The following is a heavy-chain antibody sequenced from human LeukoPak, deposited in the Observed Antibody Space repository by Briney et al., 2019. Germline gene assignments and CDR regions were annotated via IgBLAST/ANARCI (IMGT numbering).Heavy chain of an antibody. CDR2: IVVGSGNT. V-gene: IGHV1-58*01. J-gene: IGHJ6*03. CDR1: GFTFTSSA. CDR3: AADRGVVATLGYYYMDV. D-gene: IGHD5-12*01. Sequence: ASVKVSCKASGFTFTSSAVQWVRQARGQRLEWLGWIVVGSGNTNYAQKFQERVTITRDMSTSTAYMELSSLRSEDTAVYYCAADRGVVATLGYYYMDVWGKGTTVTVSS.